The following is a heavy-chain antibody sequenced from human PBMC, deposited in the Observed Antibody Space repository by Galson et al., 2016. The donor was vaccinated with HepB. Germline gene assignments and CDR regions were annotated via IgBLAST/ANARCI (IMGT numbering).Heavy chain of an antibody. CDR3: ARDPAFTLTTGAYFDL. CDR2: IIPLFGTT. D-gene: IGHD4-17*01. V-gene: IGHV1-69*06. CDR1: GGTFSNYA. Sequence: SVKVSCKAVGGTFSNYAFNWLRQAPGQGLEWMGGIIPLFGTTQYEQKFQGSITLTADKSTITLYMELTSLTSEDTAVYYCARDPAFTLTTGAYFDLWGRGTLVAVSS. J-gene: IGHJ2*01.